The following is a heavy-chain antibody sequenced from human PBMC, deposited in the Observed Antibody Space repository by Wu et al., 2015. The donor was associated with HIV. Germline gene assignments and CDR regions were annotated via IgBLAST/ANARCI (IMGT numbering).Heavy chain of an antibody. D-gene: IGHD4-11*01. J-gene: IGHJ4*02. CDR3: TRGTRNYLFDF. Sequence: QVQLVQSEAEVKKPGASVKVSCKASGYTFTSYGITWVRQAPGQGLEWMGWISTYNGNTNYAQNLQGRVTMTTDTPTATAYMELTRLRSDDTALYYCTRGTRNYLFDFWGQGTLVTVSS. CDR1: GYTFTSYG. V-gene: IGHV1-18*01. CDR2: ISTYNGNT.